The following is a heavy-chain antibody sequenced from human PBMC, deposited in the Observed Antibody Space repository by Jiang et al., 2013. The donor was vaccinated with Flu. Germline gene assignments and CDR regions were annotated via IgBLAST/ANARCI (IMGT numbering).Heavy chain of an antibody. CDR2: ISDYNGKT. Sequence: SGAEVKKPGASVKVSCKASGYTFNSYGISWVRQAPGQGLEWMGWISDYNGKTNYAQKFQDRVTMTTDTSTSTAYMELRSLRSNDTAVYFCARAVVVVTAGYYNNGMDVWGIGTTVIVSS. CDR3: ARAVVVVTAGYYNNGMDV. CDR1: GYTFNSYG. J-gene: IGHJ6*04. V-gene: IGHV1-18*01. D-gene: IGHD2-21*02.